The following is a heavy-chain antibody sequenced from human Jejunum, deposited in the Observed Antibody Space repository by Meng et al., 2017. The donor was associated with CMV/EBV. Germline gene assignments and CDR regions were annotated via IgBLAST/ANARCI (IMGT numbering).Heavy chain of an antibody. J-gene: IGHJ4*02. CDR3: ARDLDGSGSY. CDR2: INYDETST. CDR1: GFAFNINW. V-gene: IGHV3-74*01. D-gene: IGHD3-10*01. Sequence: CTASGFAFNINWMYWVRQVPGKGLVWVSRINYDETSTSYADSVKGRFTISRDNAKNTLYLRMNSLRPEDTAVYYCARDLDGSGSYWGQGTLVTVSS.